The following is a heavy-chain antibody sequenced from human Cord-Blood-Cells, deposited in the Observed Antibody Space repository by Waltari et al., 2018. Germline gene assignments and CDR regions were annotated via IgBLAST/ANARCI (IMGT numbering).Heavy chain of an antibody. J-gene: IGHJ4*02. CDR3: ARDPEVGSYLDY. Sequence: QVQLVQSGTEMKNPGPAVELSCQSYGGTFRSYAISCVREAPGQGLEWLGGIIPIFGTANYAQKFQGRVTITADESTSTAYMELSSLRSEDTDVYYCARDPEVGSYLDYWGQGTLVTVSS. V-gene: IGHV1-69*01. CDR2: IIPIFGTA. D-gene: IGHD1-26*01. CDR1: GGTFRSYA.